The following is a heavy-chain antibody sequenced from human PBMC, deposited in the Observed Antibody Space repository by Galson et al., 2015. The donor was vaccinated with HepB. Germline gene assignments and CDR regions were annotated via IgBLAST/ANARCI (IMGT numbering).Heavy chain of an antibody. D-gene: IGHD7-27*01. CDR2: ISSSSSYK. CDR1: GFTFSSYS. J-gene: IGHJ3*02. CDR3: AREPYQTGILSDAFDI. Sequence: SLRLSCAASGFTFSSYSMNWVRQAPGKGLEWVSSISSSSSYKYYADSVKGRFTISRDNAKNSLYLQMNSLRAEDTAVYYCAREPYQTGILSDAFDIWGQGTMVTVSS. V-gene: IGHV3-21*01.